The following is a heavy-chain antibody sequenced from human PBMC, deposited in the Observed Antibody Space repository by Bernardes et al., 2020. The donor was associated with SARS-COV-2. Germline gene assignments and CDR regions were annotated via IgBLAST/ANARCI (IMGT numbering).Heavy chain of an antibody. CDR2: MNPNSGNT. J-gene: IGHJ6*02. D-gene: IGHD3-9*01. Sequence: ASAKVSWKASGYTLTSYDINWVREDTGQGLEWMGWMNPNSGNTGYAQKFQGRVTMTRNTSISTAYMELSSLRSEDTAVYYCASQKKGYYDILTGYYTPLGYYGMDVWGQGTTVTVSS. CDR3: ASQKKGYYDILTGYYTPLGYYGMDV. V-gene: IGHV1-8*01. CDR1: GYTLTSYD.